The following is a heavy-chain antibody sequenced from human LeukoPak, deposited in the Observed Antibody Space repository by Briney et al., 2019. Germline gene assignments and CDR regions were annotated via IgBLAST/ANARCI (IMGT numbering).Heavy chain of an antibody. CDR3: ARGDGYNFFDC. CDR2: IYRVGST. CDR1: GFTFSTYD. J-gene: IGHJ4*02. D-gene: IGHD5-24*01. V-gene: IGHV3-66*01. Sequence: PGGSLRLSCAASGFTFSTYDIHWLRQAPGKGLEWVSVIYRVGSTYYADSVKGRFTISRDNSKNTLYLQMNSLRAEDTAMYYCARGDGYNFFDCWGQGVLVTVSS.